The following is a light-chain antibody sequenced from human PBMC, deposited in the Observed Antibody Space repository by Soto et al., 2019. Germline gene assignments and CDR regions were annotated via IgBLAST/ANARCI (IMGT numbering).Light chain of an antibody. J-gene: IGKJ2*01. CDR1: ESVNNY. CDR3: QQRSNWPPHT. CDR2: DAS. Sequence: EVVLTQSPATLSLSPGERATLSCRASESVNNYLAWYQQKPGQAPRLLLYDASNRATGIPARSSGSGSGTAFTITISSLEPENFAVYVCQQRSNWPPHTVGQGTKLQIK. V-gene: IGKV3-11*01.